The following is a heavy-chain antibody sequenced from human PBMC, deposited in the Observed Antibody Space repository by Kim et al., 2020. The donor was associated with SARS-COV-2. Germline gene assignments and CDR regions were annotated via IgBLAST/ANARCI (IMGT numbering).Heavy chain of an antibody. J-gene: IGHJ4*02. CDR2: FDPEDGET. Sequence: ASVKVSCKVSGYTLTELSMHWVRQAPGKGLEWMGGFDPEDGETIYAQKFQGRVTMTEDTSTDTAYMELSSLRSEDTAVYYCATDPQVLRFLEWPPAWGQGTLVTVSS. CDR1: GYTLTELS. V-gene: IGHV1-24*01. D-gene: IGHD3-3*01. CDR3: ATDPQVLRFLEWPPA.